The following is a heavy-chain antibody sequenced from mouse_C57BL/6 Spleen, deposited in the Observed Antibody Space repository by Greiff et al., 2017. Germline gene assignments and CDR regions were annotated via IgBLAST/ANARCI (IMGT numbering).Heavy chain of an antibody. CDR3: ARGHYGSSPWAMDY. V-gene: IGHV5-17*01. CDR2: ISSGSSTI. J-gene: IGHJ4*01. D-gene: IGHD1-1*01. CDR1: GFTFSDYG. Sequence: EVKLVASGGGLVKPGGSLKLSCAASGFTFSDYGMHWVRQAPEKGLEWVAYISSGSSTIYYADTVKGRFTISRDNAKNTLFLQMTSLRSEDTAMYYCARGHYGSSPWAMDYWGQGTSVTVSS.